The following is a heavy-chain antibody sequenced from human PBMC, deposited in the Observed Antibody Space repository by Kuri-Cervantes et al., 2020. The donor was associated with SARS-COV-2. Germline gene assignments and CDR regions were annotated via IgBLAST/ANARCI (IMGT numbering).Heavy chain of an antibody. D-gene: IGHD1-26*01. J-gene: IGHJ4*02. CDR2: IYYTGST. CDR1: GGSVSSGTYY. CDR3: ATPAPYSGSYLGYFDY. V-gene: IGHV4-61*01. Sequence: SETLSLTCTVSGGSVSSGTYYWSWIRQPPGKGLEYIGYIYYTGSTNYNPSLKSRITISVDTSKSQFSLKLSSVTAADTAVYYCATPAPYSGSYLGYFDYWGQGTLVTVSS.